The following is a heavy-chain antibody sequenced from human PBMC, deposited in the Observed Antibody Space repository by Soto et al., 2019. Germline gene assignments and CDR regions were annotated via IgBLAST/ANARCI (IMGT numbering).Heavy chain of an antibody. CDR2: MNPNSGNT. Sequence: QVQLGHSGAEVKKPGASVKVSCKASGYTFTSYDINWVRQATGQGLEWMGWMNPNSGNTGYAQKFQGRVTMTRNTSISTAYMELSSLRSEDTAVYYCARERSSGWYVDYWGQGTLVTVSS. D-gene: IGHD6-19*01. CDR3: ARERSSGWYVDY. V-gene: IGHV1-8*01. J-gene: IGHJ4*02. CDR1: GYTFTSYD.